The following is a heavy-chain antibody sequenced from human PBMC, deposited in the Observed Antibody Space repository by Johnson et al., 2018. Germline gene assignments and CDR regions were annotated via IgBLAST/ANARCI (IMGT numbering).Heavy chain of an antibody. CDR3: ARAGNYGSGSCTYYYYMDV. Sequence: VQLVESGGGVVQPGRSLRLSCAASGFTFDDYAMHWVRQAPGKGLEWVSGISWNSGSIGYADSVKGRFTISRDNAKNSLYLQMNSLRGEDTALYYCARAGNYGSGSCTYYYYMDVWGKGTTVTVSS. CDR2: ISWNSGSI. D-gene: IGHD3-10*01. V-gene: IGHV3-9*01. J-gene: IGHJ6*03. CDR1: GFTFDDYA.